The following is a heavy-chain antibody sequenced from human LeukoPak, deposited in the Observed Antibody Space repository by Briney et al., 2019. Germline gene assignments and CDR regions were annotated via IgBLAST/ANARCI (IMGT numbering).Heavy chain of an antibody. CDR1: DYTFTSYG. Sequence: ASVKVSCKASDYTFTSYGIRWVRQATGQGLEWMGWMNPNSGNTGYAQKFQGRVTMTRNTSISTAYMELSSLRSEDTAVYYCARVLAAAGTRAAVAGSRTLSYWGQGTLVTVSS. CDR2: MNPNSGNT. V-gene: IGHV1-8*02. D-gene: IGHD6-13*01. CDR3: ARVLAAAGTRAAVAGSRTLSY. J-gene: IGHJ4*02.